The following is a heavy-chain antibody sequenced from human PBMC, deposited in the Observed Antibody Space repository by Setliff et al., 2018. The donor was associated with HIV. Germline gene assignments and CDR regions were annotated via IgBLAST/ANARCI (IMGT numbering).Heavy chain of an antibody. CDR3: AREDYYDSSGYAFEI. CDR1: GGSISSGSYY. V-gene: IGHV4-61*02. Sequence: SETLSLTCTVSGGSISSGSYYWNWIRQPAGRGLEWIGRIYASGRTNYNPSLESRVTISLDTSKNQFSLKLNSVTAADTAVYYCAREDYYDSSGYAFEIWGQGTMVTVSS. J-gene: IGHJ3*02. CDR2: IYASGRT. D-gene: IGHD3-22*01.